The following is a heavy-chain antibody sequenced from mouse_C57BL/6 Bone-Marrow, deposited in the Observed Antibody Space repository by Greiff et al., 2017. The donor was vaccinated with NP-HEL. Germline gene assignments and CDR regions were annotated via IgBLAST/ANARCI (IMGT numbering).Heavy chain of an antibody. J-gene: IGHJ2*01. CDR3: TRWGSGYGDY. CDR2: IDPETGGT. CDR1: GYTFTDYE. Sequence: QVQLQQSGAELVRPGASVTLSCKASGYTFTDYEMHWVKQTPVHGLEWIGAIDPETGGTAYNQKFKGKAILTADKSSSTAYMELRSLTSEDSAVYYCTRWGSGYGDYWGQGTTLTVSS. D-gene: IGHD3-2*02. V-gene: IGHV1-15*01.